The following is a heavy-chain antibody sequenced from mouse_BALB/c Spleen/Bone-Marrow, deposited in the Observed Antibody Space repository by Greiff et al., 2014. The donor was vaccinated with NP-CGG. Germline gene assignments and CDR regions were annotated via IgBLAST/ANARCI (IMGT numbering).Heavy chain of an antibody. V-gene: IGHV4-1*02. D-gene: IGHD2-3*01. J-gene: IGHJ3*01. CDR2: INPDSSTI. Sequence: VQLKASGGGLVQPGGSLKLSCAASGFDFSRFWMTWVRQAPGKGLEWIGEINPDSSTINYTPSLKDKFIISRDNAKNTLYLQMSKVRSEDTALYYCAGNGYYGWIAYWGQGTLVTVSA. CDR3: AGNGYYGWIAY. CDR1: GFDFSRFW.